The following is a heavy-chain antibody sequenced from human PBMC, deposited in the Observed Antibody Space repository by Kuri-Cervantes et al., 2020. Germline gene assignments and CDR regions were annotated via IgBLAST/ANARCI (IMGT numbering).Heavy chain of an antibody. J-gene: IGHJ4*02. V-gene: IGHV4-39*01. CDR3: ARQGGSQYYFDY. Sequence: SETLSLTCTVSGGSISSNNYYWGWIRQPPGKGLDWIGSVYYSGSTDYKPSLQSRVTMSMDTSKSQISLKLSSVTAADTAVYYCARQGGSQYYFDYWGQGTLVTVSS. D-gene: IGHD1-26*01. CDR1: GGSISSNNYY. CDR2: VYYSGST.